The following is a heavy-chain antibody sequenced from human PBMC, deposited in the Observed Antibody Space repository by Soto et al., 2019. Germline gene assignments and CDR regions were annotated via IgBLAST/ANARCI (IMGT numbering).Heavy chain of an antibody. CDR2: IYYSGST. D-gene: IGHD3-22*01. CDR1: GGSISGYY. CDR3: ARGLSSVYMDV. Sequence: PSETLSLTCTVSGGSISGYYWSWIRQPPGKGLEWIGYIYYSGSTNYNPSLKSRVTISVDTSKNQFSLKLSSVTAADTAVYYCARGLSSVYMDVWGQGTTVTAP. V-gene: IGHV4-59*01. J-gene: IGHJ6*02.